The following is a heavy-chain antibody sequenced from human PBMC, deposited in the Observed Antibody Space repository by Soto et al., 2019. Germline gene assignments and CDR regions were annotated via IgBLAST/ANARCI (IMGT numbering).Heavy chain of an antibody. D-gene: IGHD1-1*01. CDR3: ARTTPYYCYAMDV. V-gene: IGHV1-8*01. J-gene: IGHJ6*02. CDR2: LNPNSVNT. Sequence: QVQLVQSGAEVKKPGASVKVSCKASGYTFTRYDISWVRQATGQGLEWMGRLNPNSVNTAYAQKFQGRVTMTRNTSISTAYMELSSLRSEDAAVYYCARTTPYYCYAMDVWGQGTTVTVSS. CDR1: GYTFTRYD.